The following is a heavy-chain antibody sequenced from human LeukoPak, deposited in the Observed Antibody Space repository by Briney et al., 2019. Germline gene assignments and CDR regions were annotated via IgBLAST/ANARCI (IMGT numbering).Heavy chain of an antibody. CDR3: AKFDGPGPNSPFDY. CDR2: ISNSGSGS. D-gene: IGHD4/OR15-4a*01. V-gene: IGHV3-23*01. Sequence: GGSLRLSCAASGFTSSSYAMRWVRQAPGKGLEGVSGISNSGSGSYDANSVKGGFTISRDNSKKPLYLQMNSLRAEDTAVYYCAKFDGPGPNSPFDYWDQGTLVTVSS. CDR1: GFTSSSYA. J-gene: IGHJ4*02.